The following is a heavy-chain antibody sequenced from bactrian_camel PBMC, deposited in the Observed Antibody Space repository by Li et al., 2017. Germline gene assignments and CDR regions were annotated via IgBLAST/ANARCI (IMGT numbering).Heavy chain of an antibody. CDR3: AADFGVYPHGRSWYAPNRYDY. D-gene: IGHD6*01. CDR2: LNSGRAGSP. CDR1: GYTGRRVA. V-gene: IGHV3S31*01. J-gene: IGHJ4*01. Sequence: VQLVESGGGSVQAGGSLRLSCIVSGYTGRRVAWFRQAPGLEREPVAALNSGRAGSPWYRDSVKGRFTTSQDSASNTLALQMNSLNPEDSGMYYCAADFGVYPHGRSWYAPNRYDYWGQGTQVTVS.